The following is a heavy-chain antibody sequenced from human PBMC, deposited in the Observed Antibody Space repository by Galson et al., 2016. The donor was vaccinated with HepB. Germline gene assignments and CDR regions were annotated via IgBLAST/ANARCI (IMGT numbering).Heavy chain of an antibody. CDR1: GGSVTSNNFY. J-gene: IGHJ5*02. V-gene: IGHV4-39*01. CDR3: ARLVRWNYVFILDP. CDR2: VSYNGIT. D-gene: IGHD1-7*01. Sequence: SETLSLTCTVFGGSVTSNNFYWGWIRQPPGKGLEWIGAVSYNGITYYDPSVKSRVAISVDTSKRQFSLRLRSVTAADTAVYFCARLVRWNYVFILDPWGQGNLVRVYS.